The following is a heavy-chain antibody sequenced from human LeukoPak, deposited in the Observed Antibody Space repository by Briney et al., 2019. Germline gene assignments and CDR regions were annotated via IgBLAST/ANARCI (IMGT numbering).Heavy chain of an antibody. Sequence: GGSLRLSCVASGSTFGSVWMSWVRQAPGKGLEWVGNIQPDGSEQYPVDSLRGRFTISRDNAKKSLYLQMNSLRAEDTAVYYCAGPMGPAAIFGFDYWGQGTLVTVSS. CDR1: GSTFGSVW. J-gene: IGHJ4*02. CDR3: AGPMGPAAIFGFDY. D-gene: IGHD2-2*01. CDR2: IQPDGSEQ. V-gene: IGHV3-7*01.